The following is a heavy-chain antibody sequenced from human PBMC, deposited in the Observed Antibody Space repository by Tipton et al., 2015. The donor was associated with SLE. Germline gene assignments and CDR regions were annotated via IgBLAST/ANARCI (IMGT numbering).Heavy chain of an antibody. CDR1: GFSISSYY. CDR2: IYPTGNI. V-gene: IGHV4-4*07. CDR3: ARDKSSHSKYILDH. Sequence: TLSLTCTVSGFSISSYYWGWIRQPPGKGLEGLGTIYPTGNINYNPSLKSRVTMSVDTSKNQFSLKLTSVTAADTAVYYCARDKSSHSKYILDHWGQGTLVTVSP. D-gene: IGHD3-3*02. J-gene: IGHJ4*02.